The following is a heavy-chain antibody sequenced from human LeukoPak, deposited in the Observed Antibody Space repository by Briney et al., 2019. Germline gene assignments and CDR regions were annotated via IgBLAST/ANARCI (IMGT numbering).Heavy chain of an antibody. Sequence: PGGSLRLSCAASGFTFSNYAMSWVRQPPGKGLEWIGSIYYSGSTYYNPSLKSRVTISVDTFKNQFSLRLSSVTAADTAVYYCARQVGSGSYVDYWGQGTLVTVSS. CDR1: GFTFSNYA. CDR2: IYYSGST. CDR3: ARQVGSGSYVDY. J-gene: IGHJ4*02. D-gene: IGHD1-26*01. V-gene: IGHV4-39*01.